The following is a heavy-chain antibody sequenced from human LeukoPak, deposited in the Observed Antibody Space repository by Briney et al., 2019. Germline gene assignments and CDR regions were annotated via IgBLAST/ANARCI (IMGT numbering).Heavy chain of an antibody. CDR1: GFTFSSYG. CDR2: IWYEGTNK. Sequence: GGSLRLSCGASGFTFSSYGMRWVRQAPGKGLEWVSVIWYEGTNKYHADSVKGRFTISRDNSKNTLYLQMNSLRAEDTAVSYCAKWDAAMATYYYYYYGIDVWGQGTTVTVSS. V-gene: IGHV3-30*02. CDR3: AKWDAAMATYYYYYYGIDV. D-gene: IGHD5-18*01. J-gene: IGHJ6*02.